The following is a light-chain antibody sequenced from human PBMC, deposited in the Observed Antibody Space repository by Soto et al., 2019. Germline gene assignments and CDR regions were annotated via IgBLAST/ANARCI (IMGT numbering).Light chain of an antibody. CDR1: QTISTW. Sequence: DIQMTQSPSTLSASVGDRVTITCRASQTISTWLAWYQHKPGKAPNLLIYDASTLMGGVPSRFSGSGSGTEFTLTISSLQPGDFATYYCKQSETYPLTFGQGTRLEIK. J-gene: IGKJ5*01. CDR3: KQSETYPLT. CDR2: DAS. V-gene: IGKV1-5*01.